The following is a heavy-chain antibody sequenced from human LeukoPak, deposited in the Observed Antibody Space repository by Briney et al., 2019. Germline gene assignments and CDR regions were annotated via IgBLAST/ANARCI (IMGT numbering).Heavy chain of an antibody. D-gene: IGHD2-15*01. CDR1: GFTFGSYG. J-gene: IGHJ5*02. V-gene: IGHV3-21*01. CDR3: ARGADGVSSNSRGWFDP. Sequence: NPGGSLRLSCTASGFTFGSYGMSWVRQAPGKGLEWVSSISTSSSYIYFADSVKGRFTISRDNARNSLYLQMNTLRAEDTAVYSCARGADGVSSNSRGWFDPWGQGTLVTVSS. CDR2: ISTSSSYI.